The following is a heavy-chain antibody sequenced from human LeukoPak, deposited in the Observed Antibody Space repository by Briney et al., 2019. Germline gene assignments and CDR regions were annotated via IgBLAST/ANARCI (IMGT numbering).Heavy chain of an antibody. J-gene: IGHJ3*02. CDR1: GFTFSSYS. V-gene: IGHV3-23*01. D-gene: IGHD3-10*01. CDR2: ISGSGGST. CDR3: AKALVGVIWFGELSDAFDI. Sequence: TGGSLRLSCAASGFTFSSYSMNWIRQAPGKGLEWVSAISGSGGSTYYADSVKGRFTISRDNSKNTLYLQMNSLRAEDTAVYYCAKALVGVIWFGELSDAFDIWGQGTMVTVSS.